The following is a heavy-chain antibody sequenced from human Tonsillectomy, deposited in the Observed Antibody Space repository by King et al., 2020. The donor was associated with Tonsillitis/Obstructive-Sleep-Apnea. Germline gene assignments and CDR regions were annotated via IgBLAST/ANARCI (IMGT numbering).Heavy chain of an antibody. D-gene: IGHD3-22*01. Sequence: VQLVESGAEVKKPGASVKVSCRASGHTFSDYDMHWVRQATGQGLEWMGWMAPKSGDVGYAQKFQGRLTVTKDTSIDTSYMELSSLTSEDTAVYYCASWHGGAASYYYDTDGFFVWGPGTLVTVSS. CDR1: GHTFSDYD. V-gene: IGHV1-8*01. J-gene: IGHJ4*02. CDR3: ASWHGGAASYYYDTDGFFV. CDR2: MAPKSGDV.